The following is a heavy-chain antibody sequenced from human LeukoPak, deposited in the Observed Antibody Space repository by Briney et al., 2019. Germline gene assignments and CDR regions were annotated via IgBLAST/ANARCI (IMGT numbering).Heavy chain of an antibody. J-gene: IGHJ4*02. D-gene: IGHD3-10*01. CDR1: GFTFSNYE. CDR3: ARILLWFGELYDY. V-gene: IGHV3-48*03. CDR2: ISSSGSTI. Sequence: GGSLRLSCAASGFTFSNYEMNWVRQAPGKGLEWVSYISSSGSTIYYADSVKGRFTISRDNAKNSLYLQMNSLRAEDTAVYYCARILLWFGELYDYWGQGTLVTVSS.